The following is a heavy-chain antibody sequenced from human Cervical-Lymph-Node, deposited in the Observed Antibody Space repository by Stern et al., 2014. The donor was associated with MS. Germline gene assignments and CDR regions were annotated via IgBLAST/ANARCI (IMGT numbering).Heavy chain of an antibody. J-gene: IGHJ4*02. D-gene: IGHD2-2*01. Sequence: EVQLVESGGGLVKPGGSLRLSCAASGFTFSSYSMNWVRQAPGKGLEWVSSISRTSTNIYYADSVKGRFTISRDNAMNSLYLQMNSLRAEDTGVYYCERCSSISCDYWGQGTLVTVSS. CDR3: ERCSSISCDY. CDR2: ISRTSTNI. V-gene: IGHV3-21*01. CDR1: GFTFSSYS.